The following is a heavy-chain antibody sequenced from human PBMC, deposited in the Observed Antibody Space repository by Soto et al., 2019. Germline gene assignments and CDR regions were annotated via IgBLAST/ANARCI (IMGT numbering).Heavy chain of an antibody. CDR1: GFDFSLFA. D-gene: IGHD2-15*01. CDR2: ISGGSRST. Sequence: AGGSLRLSCAASGFDFSLFAVSWVRQAPGKGLEWVSAISGGSRSTFYADSVKGRFTISRDNSKNMVYLQMANLRVEDTAAYFCAKCVPRVVIPPPYYFDSWGQGRLVTVSS. CDR3: AKCVPRVVIPPPYYFDS. J-gene: IGHJ4*02. V-gene: IGHV3-23*01.